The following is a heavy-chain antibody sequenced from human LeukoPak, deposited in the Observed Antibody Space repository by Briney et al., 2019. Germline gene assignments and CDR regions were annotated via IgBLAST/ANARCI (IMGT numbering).Heavy chain of an antibody. J-gene: IGHJ6*03. V-gene: IGHV4-4*02. Sequence: PSGTLSLTCAVSGGSITVPNWWSWVRQPPGKGLEWIGDIYHTGSTNYNPSLTSRVTISIDKSKNQFSLKLSSLTAADTAVYYCARYYYYYMDVWGKGTTVTVSS. CDR1: GGSITVPNW. CDR3: ARYYYYYMDV. CDR2: IYHTGST.